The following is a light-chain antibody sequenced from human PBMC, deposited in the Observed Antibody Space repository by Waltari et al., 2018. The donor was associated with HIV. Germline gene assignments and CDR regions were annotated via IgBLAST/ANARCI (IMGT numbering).Light chain of an antibody. CDR2: GAS. V-gene: IGKV3-15*01. Sequence: EIVLTQSPGTLSLSPGETATLSCRASQSVTSNLAWYQQKPGQAPRLLIYGASTRATGIPARFSGSGSGTEFTLTISSLQSEDFAVYYCQQYKGTFGQGTKVEIK. CDR1: QSVTSN. J-gene: IGKJ1*01. CDR3: QQYKGT.